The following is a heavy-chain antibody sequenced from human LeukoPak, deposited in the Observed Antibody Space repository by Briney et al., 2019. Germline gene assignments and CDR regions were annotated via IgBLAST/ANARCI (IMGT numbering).Heavy chain of an antibody. V-gene: IGHV4-34*01. J-gene: IGHJ5*02. Sequence: SETLSLTCAVYGASFSEYYWSWIRQPPGKGLEWIGEIDHSRSTKYNPSLRGRVTISLDTSKNQFSLDLTSVTAADTAVYYCATGSQLGSYNWFDPWGRGTLVTVSS. CDR3: ATGSQLGSYNWFDP. CDR1: GASFSEYY. CDR2: IDHSRST. D-gene: IGHD6-6*01.